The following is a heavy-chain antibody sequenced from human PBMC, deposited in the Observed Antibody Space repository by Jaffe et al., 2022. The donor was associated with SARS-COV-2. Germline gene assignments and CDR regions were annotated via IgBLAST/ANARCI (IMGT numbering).Heavy chain of an antibody. D-gene: IGHD3-10*01. Sequence: EVQLLESGGGLIQPGGSLRLSCAASGFTFSNYVMNWVRQAPGKGLEWVSAISISGESTYFADSVKGRFNISRDNSTNTLYLQMTSLRGEDTAVYYCARDSRHGSDLWGQGTLVTVSS. CDR1: GFTFSNYV. V-gene: IGHV3-23*01. CDR2: ISISGEST. J-gene: IGHJ5*02. CDR3: ARDSRHGSDL.